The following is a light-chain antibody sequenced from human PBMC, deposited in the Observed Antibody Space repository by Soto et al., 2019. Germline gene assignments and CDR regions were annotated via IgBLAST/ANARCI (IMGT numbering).Light chain of an antibody. V-gene: IGLV1-40*01. CDR3: QSYDSSLSGYV. CDR2: GNN. Sequence: QSVLTQPPSVSGAPGQRVTISCTGSSSDIGAGYDVHWYQQLPGTAPKLLIYGNNNRPSGVPDRCSGSKSGTSASLAITGLQADDEADYYCQSYDSSLSGYVFGTGTKLTVL. CDR1: SSDIGAGYD. J-gene: IGLJ1*01.